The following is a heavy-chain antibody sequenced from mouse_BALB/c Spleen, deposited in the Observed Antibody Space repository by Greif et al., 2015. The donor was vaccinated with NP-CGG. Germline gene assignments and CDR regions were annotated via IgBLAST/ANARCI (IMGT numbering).Heavy chain of an antibody. V-gene: IGHV1-7*01. J-gene: IGHJ4*01. Sequence: QVQLQQSGAELAKPGASVKMSCKASGYTFTSYWMHWVKQRPGQGLEWIGYINPSTGYTEYNQKFKDKATLTADKSSSTAPMQLSSLTSEDSAVYYCASYYYGSSYAMDYWGQGTSVTVSS. CDR1: GYTFTSYW. CDR3: ASYYYGSSYAMDY. CDR2: INPSTGYT. D-gene: IGHD1-1*01.